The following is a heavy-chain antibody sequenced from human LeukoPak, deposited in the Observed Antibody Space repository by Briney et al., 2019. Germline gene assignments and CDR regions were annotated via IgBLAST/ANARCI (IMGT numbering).Heavy chain of an antibody. CDR3: ASGGQFNY. CDR1: GFTFSSYG. Sequence: PGRSLRLSCAASGFTFSSYGMHWVRQAPGKGLEWVAVISYDGSNKYYADFVKGRFTISRDNSKNTLYLQMNSLRAEDTAVYYCASGGQFNYWGQGTLVTVSS. V-gene: IGHV3-30*03. J-gene: IGHJ4*02. D-gene: IGHD3-16*01. CDR2: ISYDGSNK.